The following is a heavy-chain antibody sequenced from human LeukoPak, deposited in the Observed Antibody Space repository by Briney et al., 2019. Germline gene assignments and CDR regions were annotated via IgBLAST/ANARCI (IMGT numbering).Heavy chain of an antibody. D-gene: IGHD2-15*01. CDR3: ASLYCSGGSCFFDY. J-gene: IGHJ4*02. V-gene: IGHV4-59*08. Sequence: PSETLSLTCTVSGGSVSSYYWSWIRQPPGKGLEWIGYIYNSGTTNYNPSLKSRVTMSVDTSKNQFSLKLSSVTAADTAIYHCASLYCSGGSCFFDYWGQGTLVTVSS. CDR2: IYNSGTT. CDR1: GGSVSSYY.